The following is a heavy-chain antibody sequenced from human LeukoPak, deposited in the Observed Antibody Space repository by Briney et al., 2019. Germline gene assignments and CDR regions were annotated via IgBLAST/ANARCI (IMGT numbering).Heavy chain of an antibody. J-gene: IGHJ5*02. Sequence: GESLKISCKGSGYSFTSYWIGWVRQMPGKGLEWMGIINPGDSDTRNSPSFQGQVTISADKSISTAYLQWSSLKASDTAMYYCARLSYYGSGSYYNNWFDPWGQGTLVTVSS. V-gene: IGHV5-51*01. CDR2: INPGDSDT. D-gene: IGHD3-10*01. CDR1: GYSFTSYW. CDR3: ARLSYYGSGSYYNNWFDP.